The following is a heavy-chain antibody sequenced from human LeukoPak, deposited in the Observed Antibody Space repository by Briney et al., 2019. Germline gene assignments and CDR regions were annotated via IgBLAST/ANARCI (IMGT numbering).Heavy chain of an antibody. CDR3: ARGRYCSSTSCYFPYFDY. J-gene: IGHJ4*02. Sequence: SETLSLTCAVYGGSLSGYYWSWIRQPPGKGLEWIGEINHSGSTNYNPSLKSRVTISVDTSKNQFSLKLSSVTAADTAVYYCARGRYCSSTSCYFPYFDYWGQGTLVTVSS. CDR2: INHSGST. D-gene: IGHD2-2*01. V-gene: IGHV4-34*01. CDR1: GGSLSGYY.